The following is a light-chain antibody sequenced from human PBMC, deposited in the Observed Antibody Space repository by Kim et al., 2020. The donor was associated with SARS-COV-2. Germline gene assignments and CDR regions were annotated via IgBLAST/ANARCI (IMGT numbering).Light chain of an antibody. J-gene: IGKJ4*01. CDR1: QSVSSN. CDR2: DAS. V-gene: IGKV3-15*01. Sequence: PPGEKATASCRASQSVSSNVAWYQQEPGQAPRLLIYDASTRATGIPARFSGTGSGTEFSLTISSLQSEDCAVYYCQQYKSWPLTFGGGTKVDIK. CDR3: QQYKSWPLT.